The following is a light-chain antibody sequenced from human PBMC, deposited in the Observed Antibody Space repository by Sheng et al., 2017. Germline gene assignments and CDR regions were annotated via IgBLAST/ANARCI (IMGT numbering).Light chain of an antibody. J-gene: IGKJ1*01. CDR3: QQYYDFPRT. V-gene: IGKV1-8*01. Sequence: AIRMTQSPSSFSAFTGDKVTITCRAAQAINTYLAWYQLKPGEAPKLLIFAASTLQSGVPSRFAGSGSGTDFTLTISRLQSEDFATYYCQQYYDFPRTFGQGTKVEI. CDR2: AAS. CDR1: QAINTY.